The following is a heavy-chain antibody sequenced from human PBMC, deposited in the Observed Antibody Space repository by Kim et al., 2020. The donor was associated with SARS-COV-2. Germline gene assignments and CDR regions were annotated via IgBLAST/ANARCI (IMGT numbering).Heavy chain of an antibody. J-gene: IGHJ4*02. CDR1: GFTFSSYA. D-gene: IGHD3-10*01. CDR3: ARDVLAGEVRGLDY. CDR2: ISYDGSNK. V-gene: IGHV3-30-3*01. Sequence: GGSLRLSCAASGFTFSSYAMHWVRQAPGKGLEWVAVISYDGSNKYYADSVKGRFTISRDNSKNTLYLQMNSLRAEDTAVYYCARDVLAGEVRGLDYWGQGTLVTVSS.